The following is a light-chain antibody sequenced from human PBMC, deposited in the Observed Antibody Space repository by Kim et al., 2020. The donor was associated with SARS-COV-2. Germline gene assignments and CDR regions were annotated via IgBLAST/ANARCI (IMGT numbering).Light chain of an antibody. J-gene: IGKJ4*01. CDR2: GAS. Sequence: LSPGERATPPCRASQTISDNYLAWYQQKPGQAPRLLIYGASSRATGIPDRFSGRGSGTDFTLTISRLEPEDFAVYYCHQYGSSSRFGGGAKVDIK. CDR1: QTISDNY. CDR3: HQYGSSSR. V-gene: IGKV3-20*01.